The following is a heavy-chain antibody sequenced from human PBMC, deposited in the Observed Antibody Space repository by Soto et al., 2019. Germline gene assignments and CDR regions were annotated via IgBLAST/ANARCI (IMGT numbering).Heavy chain of an antibody. J-gene: IGHJ3*02. CDR1: GYTFTSYD. V-gene: IGHV1-8*01. D-gene: IGHD3-10*01. Sequence: ASVKVSCKASGYTFTSYDINWVRQATGQGLEWMGWMNPNSGNTGYAQKFQGRVTMTRNTSISTAYMELGSLRSEDTAVYYCATHLLLWFGEFHPGAFDIWGQGTMVTVSS. CDR3: ATHLLLWFGEFHPGAFDI. CDR2: MNPNSGNT.